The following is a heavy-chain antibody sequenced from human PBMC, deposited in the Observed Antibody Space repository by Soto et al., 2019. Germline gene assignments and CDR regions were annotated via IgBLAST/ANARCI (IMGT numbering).Heavy chain of an antibody. Sequence: SETLSLTCTVSGGSISSYYWSWIRQPPGKGLEWIGYIYYSGSTNYNPSLKSRVTISVDTSKNQFSLKLSSVTAADTAVYYCARGHYDFWSGYYLDAFDIWGQGTMVTVSS. V-gene: IGHV4-59*01. CDR2: IYYSGST. J-gene: IGHJ3*02. CDR3: ARGHYDFWSGYYLDAFDI. CDR1: GGSISSYY. D-gene: IGHD3-3*01.